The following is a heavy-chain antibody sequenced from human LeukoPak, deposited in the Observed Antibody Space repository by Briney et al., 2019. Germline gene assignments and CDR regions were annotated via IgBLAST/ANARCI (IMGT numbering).Heavy chain of an antibody. Sequence: SETLSLTCTVSGGSISSYYWSWIRQPPGKGLEWIGEINHSGSTNYNPSLKSRVTISVDTSKNQFSLKLSSVTAADTAVYYCASIPRYYDILTGYFDGYYYYGMDVWGQGTTVTVSS. D-gene: IGHD3-9*01. CDR2: INHSGST. CDR1: GGSISSYY. J-gene: IGHJ6*02. CDR3: ASIPRYYDILTGYFDGYYYYGMDV. V-gene: IGHV4-34*01.